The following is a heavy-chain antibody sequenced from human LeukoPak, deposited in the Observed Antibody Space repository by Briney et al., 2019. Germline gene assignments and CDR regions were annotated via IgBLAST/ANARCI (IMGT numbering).Heavy chain of an antibody. CDR1: GFTFSSYA. CDR3: VREATSLTIFGMDV. D-gene: IGHD4-11*01. J-gene: IGHJ6*02. V-gene: IGHV3-23*01. Sequence: GGSLRLSCAASGFTFSSYAMTWVRQAPGKGLEWVSAISGSGGSTYYADSVKGRFTISRDNAKNTLYLQMNSLRAEDTAVYYCVREATSLTIFGMDVWGQGTTVTVSS. CDR2: ISGSGGST.